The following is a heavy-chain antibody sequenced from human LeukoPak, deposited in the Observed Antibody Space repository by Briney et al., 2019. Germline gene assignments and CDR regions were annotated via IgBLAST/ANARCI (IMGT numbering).Heavy chain of an antibody. V-gene: IGHV3-21*01. J-gene: IGHJ4*02. CDR1: GFSFNTYD. Sequence: GGSLRLSCVASGFSFNTYDMNWVRQAPGKGLEWVSSISSNSNYIYYADSVKGRFTISRDNAKNSLYLQMNSLRAEDTAVYYCARGACTSCYTEDPEGYWGQGTLVTVSS. CDR2: ISSNSNYI. D-gene: IGHD2-2*02. CDR3: ARGACTSCYTEDPEGY.